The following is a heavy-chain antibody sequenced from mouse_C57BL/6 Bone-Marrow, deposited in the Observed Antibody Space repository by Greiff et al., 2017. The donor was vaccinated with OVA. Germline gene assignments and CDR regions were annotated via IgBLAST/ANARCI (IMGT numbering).Heavy chain of an antibody. CDR3: AKRDYDYCDY. CDR1: GYTFTSYG. J-gene: IGHJ2*01. D-gene: IGHD2-4*01. CDR2: IYPRSGNT. V-gene: IGHV1-81*01. Sequence: QVQLQQSGAELARPGASVTLSCTASGYTFTSYGISWVKQRTGQGLEWIGEIYPRSGNTYYNEKFKGKATLTADKSSSPAYMELRSLTSEDSAVYFCAKRDYDYCDYWGQGTTLTVSS.